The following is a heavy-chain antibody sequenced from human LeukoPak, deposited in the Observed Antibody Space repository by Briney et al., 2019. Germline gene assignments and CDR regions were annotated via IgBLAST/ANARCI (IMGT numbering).Heavy chain of an antibody. D-gene: IGHD2-21*01. V-gene: IGHV4-39*01. Sequence: WVRQPPSKGLELAGSIYYSGSTYYNPSLKSRVTISVDTSKNQFSLKLSSVTAADTAVYYCARRVHCGGDCYGDDAFDIWGQGTMVTVSS. CDR3: ARRVHCGGDCYGDDAFDI. CDR2: IYYSGST. J-gene: IGHJ3*02.